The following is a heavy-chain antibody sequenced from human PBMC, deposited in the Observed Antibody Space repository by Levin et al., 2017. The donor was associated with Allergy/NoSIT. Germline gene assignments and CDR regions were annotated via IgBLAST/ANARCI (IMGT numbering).Heavy chain of an antibody. D-gene: IGHD3-10*01. J-gene: IGHJ4*02. CDR1: GASISSYY. CDR3: ARMHYYGSDYYFAY. V-gene: IGHV4-59*01. CDR2: IYYSRST. Sequence: SETLSLTCTVSGASISSYYWSWIRQPPGKGLEWIGYIYYSRSTNYNASLKSRVTISVDTSNNQFSLRLSSVTAADTAVYYCARMHYYGSDYYFAYWGQGTLVTVSS.